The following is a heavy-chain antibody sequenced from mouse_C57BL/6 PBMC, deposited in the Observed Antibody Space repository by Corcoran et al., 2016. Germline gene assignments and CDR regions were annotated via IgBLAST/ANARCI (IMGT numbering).Heavy chain of an antibody. Sequence: EVQLQQSGPVLVKPGASVKMSCKASGYTFTDYYMNWVKQSHGKSLEWIGVINPYNGGTSYNQKFKGKATLTVDKSSSTAYMELNSLTSEDSAVYYCARDYYGSSLWFAYWGQGTLVTVSA. CDR1: GYTFTDYY. CDR2: INPYNGGT. V-gene: IGHV1-19*01. J-gene: IGHJ3*01. CDR3: ARDYYGSSLWFAY. D-gene: IGHD1-1*01.